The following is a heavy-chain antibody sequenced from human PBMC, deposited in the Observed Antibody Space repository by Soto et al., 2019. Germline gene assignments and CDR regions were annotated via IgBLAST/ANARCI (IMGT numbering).Heavy chain of an antibody. J-gene: IGHJ3*02. CDR3: AGWDLPYDSFDI. CDR1: GYTLTELS. CDR2: FDPEDGET. D-gene: IGHD1-26*01. V-gene: IGHV1-24*01. Sequence: QVQLVQSGAEVKKPGASVKVSCKVSGYTLTELSMHWVRQAPGKVLEWMGGFDPEDGETIYAQKFQGRVTMTDDTSTDTAYMELSSRRSEGTAVYYCAGWDLPYDSFDIWGQGTMVTVSS.